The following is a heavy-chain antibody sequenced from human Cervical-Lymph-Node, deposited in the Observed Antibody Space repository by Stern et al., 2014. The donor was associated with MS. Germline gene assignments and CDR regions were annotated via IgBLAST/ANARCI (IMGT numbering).Heavy chain of an antibody. Sequence: VQLVQSGPGLVKPSETLSLTCSLSGGSINNNAYYWGWIRQPPGKGLEWIGSVTYSGATYYNPSPMGRVSVSADSSRPQFSLPPRSVTAADTAVYYCAKIHRAFANQGYWGRGLQVTVTS. CDR1: GGSINNNAYY. V-gene: IGHV4-39*01. CDR3: AKIHRAFANQGY. CDR2: VTYSGAT. J-gene: IGHJ4*02.